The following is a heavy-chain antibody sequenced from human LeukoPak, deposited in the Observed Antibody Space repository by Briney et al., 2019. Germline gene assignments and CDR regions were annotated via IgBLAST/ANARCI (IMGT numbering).Heavy chain of an antibody. J-gene: IGHJ4*02. CDR3: AKAPLARCSGARCYFFDS. V-gene: IGHV3-23*01. CDR1: GFTFANYA. CDR2: VTGDGRDT. Sequence: GGSLRLSCAASGFTFANYAMNWVRQPPGKCLEWVSSVTGDGRDTYHADSVKGRFTISRDNFKNTVYLQMNSLRVDDTATYYCAKAPLARCSGARCYFFDSWGQGTLVTVSS. D-gene: IGHD2-2*01.